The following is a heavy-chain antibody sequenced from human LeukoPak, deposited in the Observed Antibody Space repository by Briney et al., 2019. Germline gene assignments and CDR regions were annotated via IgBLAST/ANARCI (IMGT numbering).Heavy chain of an antibody. V-gene: IGHV3-23*01. J-gene: IGHJ6*03. CDR3: AKDVHSSSWYHYYYYMDV. D-gene: IGHD6-13*01. Sequence: PGGSLRLSCAASGFTFSTYAMTWVRQAPGKGLEWVSTISSSGGGTYYADSVKGRFTISRDNSKNTLYLQMNSLRAEDTAVYYCAKDVHSSSWYHYYYYMDVWGKGTTVTVSS. CDR2: ISSSGGGT. CDR1: GFTFSTYA.